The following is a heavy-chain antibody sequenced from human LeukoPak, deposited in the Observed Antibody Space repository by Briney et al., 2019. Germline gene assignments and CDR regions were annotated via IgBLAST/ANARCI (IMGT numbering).Heavy chain of an antibody. V-gene: IGHV3-9*01. CDR3: AKAWDSYGYAHYYGMDV. J-gene: IGHJ6*02. CDR1: GFTFDDYA. CDR2: ISWNSGSI. Sequence: GRSLRLSCAASGFTFDDYAMHWVRQAPGKGLEWVSGISWNSGSIGYADSVKGRFTISGDNAKNSLYLQMNSLRAEDTALYYCAKAWDSYGYAHYYGMDVWGQGTTVTVSS. D-gene: IGHD5-18*01.